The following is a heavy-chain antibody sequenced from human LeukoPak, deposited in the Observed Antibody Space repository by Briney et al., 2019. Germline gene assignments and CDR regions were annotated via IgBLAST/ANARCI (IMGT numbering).Heavy chain of an antibody. J-gene: IGHJ3*02. CDR2: ISYDGSNK. Sequence: SCKASGYTFTTYYMHWVRQAPGKGLEWAAVISYDGSNKFYADSVKGRFTISRDNSKNTLSLQMNSLRVEDTALYYCARDRPDAFDIWGQGTMVIVSS. CDR3: ARDRPDAFDI. CDR1: GYTFTTYY. V-gene: IGHV3-30-3*01.